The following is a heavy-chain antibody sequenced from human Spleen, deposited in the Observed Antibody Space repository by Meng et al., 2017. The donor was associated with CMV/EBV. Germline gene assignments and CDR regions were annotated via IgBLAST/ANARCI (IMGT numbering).Heavy chain of an antibody. J-gene: IGHJ4*02. V-gene: IGHV4-39*01. CDR2: IYYSGST. Sequence: SETLSLTCTVSGASISSSTYYWGWIRQPPGKGLEWIGSIYYSGSTYYNPSLKSRVTISVDTSKNQFSLKLNSVTAADTAVYYCARHRQPDPFDYWGQGTLVTVSS. CDR1: GASISSSTYY. CDR3: ARHRQPDPFDY. D-gene: IGHD6-13*01.